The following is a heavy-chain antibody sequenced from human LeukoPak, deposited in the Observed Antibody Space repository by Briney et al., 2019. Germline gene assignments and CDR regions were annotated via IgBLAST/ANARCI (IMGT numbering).Heavy chain of an antibody. D-gene: IGHD3-22*01. V-gene: IGHV3-30*02. Sequence: GGSLRLSCAASGFTFSTYGMHWVRQAPGKGLEWVAFMRSDGINKYYADSVKGRFTISRDNSKNTLYLQMNSLRAEDTAVYYCARVLLPLYGMDVWGQGTTVTVSS. CDR2: MRSDGINK. J-gene: IGHJ6*02. CDR3: ARVLLPLYGMDV. CDR1: GFTFSTYG.